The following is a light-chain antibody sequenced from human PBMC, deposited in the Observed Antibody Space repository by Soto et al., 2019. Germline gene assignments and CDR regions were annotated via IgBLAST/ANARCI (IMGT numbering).Light chain of an antibody. J-gene: IGKJ3*01. CDR3: QQYAASPFT. CDR2: GAS. CDR1: ETVATN. V-gene: IGKV3D-15*02. Sequence: PGERATLSCWASETVATNLAWYQQKPGQAPRLLISGASTRAAGISDRFRGSGSGTEFTLTISSLQSEDFAVYYCQQYAASPFTFGPGTKVDIK.